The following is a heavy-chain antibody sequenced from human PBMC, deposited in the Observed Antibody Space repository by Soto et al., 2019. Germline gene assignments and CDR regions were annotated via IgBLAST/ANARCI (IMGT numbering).Heavy chain of an antibody. Sequence: QVQLVESGGGVVQPGRSLRLSCAASGFTFSSYGMHWVRQAPGKGLEWVAVISYDGSNKYYADSVKGRFTISRDNSKNTLYLQMNSLRAEDTAVYYCAKDGRGYSKNYYYYGMDVW. J-gene: IGHJ6*01. V-gene: IGHV3-30*18. CDR1: GFTFSSYG. CDR3: AKDGRGYSKNYYYYGMDV. CDR2: ISYDGSNK. D-gene: IGHD5-18*01.